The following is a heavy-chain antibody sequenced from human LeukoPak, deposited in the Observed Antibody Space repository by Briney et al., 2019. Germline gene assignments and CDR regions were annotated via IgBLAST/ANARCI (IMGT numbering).Heavy chain of an antibody. CDR2: IYHSGST. CDR3: ARGGMTTILDY. D-gene: IGHD4-17*01. Sequence: PSETLSLTCTVSGASIRNYYWSWIRQPPGKGLEWIGYIYHSGSTTYHPSLKSQVTISVDTSKGQFSLKLSSVTAADTAMYYCARGGMTTILDYWGRGTLVTVSS. CDR1: GASIRNYY. J-gene: IGHJ4*02. V-gene: IGHV4-59*01.